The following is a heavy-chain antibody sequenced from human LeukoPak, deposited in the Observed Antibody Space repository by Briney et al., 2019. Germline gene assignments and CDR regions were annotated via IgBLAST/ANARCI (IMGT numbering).Heavy chain of an antibody. CDR2: ISSSSSNI. Sequence: GGSLRLSCAASGFTFSSYSMNWVRQAPGKGLEWVSSISSSSSNIYYADSVKGRFTISRDNAKNSLYLQTNSLRVEDTAVYYCARCTTGRTFGSLREIKRSREIDYWGQGTLVTVSS. CDR1: GFTFSSYS. D-gene: IGHD1-1*01. J-gene: IGHJ4*02. V-gene: IGHV3-21*01. CDR3: ARCTTGRTFGSLREIKRSREIDY.